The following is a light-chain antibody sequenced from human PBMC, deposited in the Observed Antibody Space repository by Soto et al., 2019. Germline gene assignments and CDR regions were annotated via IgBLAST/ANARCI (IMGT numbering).Light chain of an antibody. CDR1: QSISSW. V-gene: IGKV1-5*03. J-gene: IGKJ3*01. CDR3: QQYSGSFT. CDR2: KAS. Sequence: DIQMTQSPSTLSASVGDRVTITCRASQSISSWLAWYQQKPGKARNLLIYKASNLESGVPSRFSGSGSGTEFTLTISSLQPDDFATYYCQQYSGSFTFGPGTKVDIK.